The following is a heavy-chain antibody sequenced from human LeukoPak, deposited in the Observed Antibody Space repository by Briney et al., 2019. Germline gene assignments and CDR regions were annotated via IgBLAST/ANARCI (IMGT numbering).Heavy chain of an antibody. CDR2: INHSGST. Sequence: SETLSLTCSVSGGSISNYYWSWIRQSPGKGLEWIGEINHSGSTNYNPSLKSRVTISVDTSKNQFSLKLSSVTAADTAVYYCARGLLAAAGTTYYFDYWGQGTLVTVSS. CDR1: GGSISNYY. CDR3: ARGLLAAAGTTYYFDY. J-gene: IGHJ4*02. V-gene: IGHV4-34*01. D-gene: IGHD6-13*01.